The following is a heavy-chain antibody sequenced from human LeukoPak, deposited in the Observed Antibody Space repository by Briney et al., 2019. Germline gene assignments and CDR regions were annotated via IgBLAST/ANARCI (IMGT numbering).Heavy chain of an antibody. V-gene: IGHV4-59*01. J-gene: IGHJ4*02. CDR3: ARAGPENLNWRYYIDF. D-gene: IGHD1-1*01. CDR2: ISHDGIT. CDR1: GDSINKYF. Sequence: TSETLSLTCTVSGDSINKYFWSWLRQSPGKGLEWIGYISHDGITNYSPSLKTRVTISLDKSNNQFSLILSFVTAADTAVYYCARAGPENLNWRYYIDFWGQGILVTVSS.